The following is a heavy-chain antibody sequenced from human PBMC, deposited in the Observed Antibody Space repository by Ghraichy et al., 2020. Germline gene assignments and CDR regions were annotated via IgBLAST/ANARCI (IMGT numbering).Heavy chain of an antibody. J-gene: IGHJ6*02. CDR3: AKGPTPLYPYYGMDV. Sequence: GGSLRLSCAASGFTFDDYAMHWVRQAPGKGLEWVSGISWNSGSIGYADSVKGRFTISRDNAKNSLYLQMNSLRAEDTALYYCAKGPTPLYPYYGMDVWGQGTTVTVSS. D-gene: IGHD2-8*01. CDR1: GFTFDDYA. V-gene: IGHV3-9*01. CDR2: ISWNSGSI.